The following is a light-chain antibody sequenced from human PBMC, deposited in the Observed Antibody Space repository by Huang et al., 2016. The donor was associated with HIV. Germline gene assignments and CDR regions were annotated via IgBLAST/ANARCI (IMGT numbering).Light chain of an antibody. V-gene: IGKV1-39*01. Sequence: DIQMTQSPSSLSASVGDRVTITCRASQSISSYLNWYQQIPGQAPKVLIYAASNLQSGVPSRFSGSGSGTDFTLTISSLQPEDFSTYYCQQTYSTPWTFGQGTKVEIK. J-gene: IGKJ1*01. CDR3: QQTYSTPWT. CDR1: QSISSY. CDR2: AAS.